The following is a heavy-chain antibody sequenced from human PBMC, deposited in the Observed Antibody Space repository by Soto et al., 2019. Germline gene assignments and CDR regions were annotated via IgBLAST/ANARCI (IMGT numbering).Heavy chain of an antibody. CDR2: MYSSGNT. D-gene: IGHD3-22*01. V-gene: IGHV4-39*01. Sequence: QLQLQESGPGLVKPSETLSLTCTVSAGSISRSNYYWGWIRQPPGKGLEWIGSMYSSGNTYYHPTLKSRVTISVDTSKNQFSLKLTSVTAADTAVYYCARPPYVSSGYYDAAWGQGTLVTVSS. CDR1: AGSISRSNYY. CDR3: ARPPYVSSGYYDAA. J-gene: IGHJ4*02.